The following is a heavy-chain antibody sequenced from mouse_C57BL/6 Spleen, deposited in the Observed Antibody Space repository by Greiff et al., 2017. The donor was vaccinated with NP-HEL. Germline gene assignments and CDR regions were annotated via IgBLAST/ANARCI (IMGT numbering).Heavy chain of an antibody. V-gene: IGHV1-64*01. Sequence: QVQLQQPGAELVKPGASVKLSCKASGYTFTSYWMHWVKQRPGQGLEWIGMIHPNSGSTNYNEKFKSKATLTVDKSSSTAYMQLSSLTSEDSAVYYCARYDYVYAMDYWGQGTSVTVSS. J-gene: IGHJ4*01. D-gene: IGHD2-4*01. CDR3: ARYDYVYAMDY. CDR2: IHPNSGST. CDR1: GYTFTSYW.